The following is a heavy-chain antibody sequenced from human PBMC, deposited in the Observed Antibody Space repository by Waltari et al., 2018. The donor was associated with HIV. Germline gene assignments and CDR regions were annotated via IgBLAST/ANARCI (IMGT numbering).Heavy chain of an antibody. CDR3: ARDISSGWYYLRF. CDR2: LDPKTGGP. Sequence: QLVQSGAEVKKPGASVKLSCKASGYTFTDYYVHWVRQAPGQGLEWMGWLDPKTGGPNYARKFQARVTMTRDTSISTAYMELDRLTSDDTAVYYCARDISSGWYYLRFWGQGTLLTVSS. CDR1: GYTFTDYY. D-gene: IGHD6-19*01. V-gene: IGHV1-2*02. J-gene: IGHJ4*02.